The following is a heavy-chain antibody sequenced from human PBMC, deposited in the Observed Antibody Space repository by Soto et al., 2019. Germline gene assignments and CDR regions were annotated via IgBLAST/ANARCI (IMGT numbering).Heavy chain of an antibody. CDR2: IWYDGSNK. CDR3: SRVAKVSSWYYFDS. V-gene: IGHV3-33*01. J-gene: IGHJ4*02. CDR1: GFTFSSYG. D-gene: IGHD6-13*01. Sequence: QVQLVESGGGVVQPGRSLRLSCAASGFTFSSYGMHWVRQAPGKGLEWGEVIWYDGSNKYYADSVKGRFTISRDNSKNPLYLQMNSRRAEDTAVYSCSRVAKVSSWYYFDSWGQGTLVTVSS.